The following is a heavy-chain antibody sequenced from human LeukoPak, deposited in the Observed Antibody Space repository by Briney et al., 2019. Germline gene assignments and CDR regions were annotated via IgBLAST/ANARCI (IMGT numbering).Heavy chain of an antibody. J-gene: IGHJ4*02. V-gene: IGHV1-2*02. CDR3: ARGPPSSGSYDY. CDR2: INPNSGGT. Sequence: ASVKVSCKAFGYTFTSNYMHWVRQAPGQGLEWMGWINPNSGGTNYAQKFQGRVTMTRDTSISTAYMELSSLRSEDTAVYYCARGPPSSGSYDYWGQGVLVTVSS. D-gene: IGHD3-10*01. CDR1: GYTFTSNY.